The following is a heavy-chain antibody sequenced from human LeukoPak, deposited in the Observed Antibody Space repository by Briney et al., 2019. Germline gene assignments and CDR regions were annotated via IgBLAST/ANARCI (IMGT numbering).Heavy chain of an antibody. CDR2: SRDKANSYNT. Sequence: PGGSLRLSCAASGFTFSDHDMDWVRQSAGKGLEWVGRSRDKANSYNTEYAASVKGRFTISRDDSKNSLYLQMNSLKTEDTAVYYCARYGGSGSGICGDYWGQGTLVTVSS. D-gene: IGHD3-10*01. J-gene: IGHJ4*02. CDR3: ARYGGSGSGICGDY. CDR1: GFTFSDHD. V-gene: IGHV3-72*01.